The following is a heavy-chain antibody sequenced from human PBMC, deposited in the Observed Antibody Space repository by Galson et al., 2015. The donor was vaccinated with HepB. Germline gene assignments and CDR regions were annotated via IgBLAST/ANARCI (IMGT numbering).Heavy chain of an antibody. Sequence: SVKVSCKASGYTFTGYYMHWVRQAPGQGLEWMGRINPNSGGTNYAQKFQGRVTMTRDTSISTAYMELSRLRSDDTAVYYCARVWPNCSGGSCYRHYWYFDLWGRGTLVTVSS. CDR2: INPNSGGT. J-gene: IGHJ2*01. D-gene: IGHD2-15*01. CDR1: GYTFTGYY. V-gene: IGHV1-2*02. CDR3: ARVWPNCSGGSCYRHYWYFDL.